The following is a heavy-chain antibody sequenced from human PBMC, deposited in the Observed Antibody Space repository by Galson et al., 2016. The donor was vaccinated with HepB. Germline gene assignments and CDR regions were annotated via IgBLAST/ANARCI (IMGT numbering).Heavy chain of an antibody. D-gene: IGHD3-3*01. V-gene: IGHV4-31*03. J-gene: IGHJ5*02. CDR3: ATSWYYDSWSGHSHEGWFDP. CDR1: GVSIRNSGRY. Sequence: TLSLTCSVSGVSIRNSGRYCTWVRQHPGQGLEWIGYISHSGSAYYILSLRSRLTISVDTSKNQFSLKLSSVTAADTAMYYCATSWYYDSWSGHSHEGWFDPWGQGSLVTVSS. CDR2: ISHSGSA.